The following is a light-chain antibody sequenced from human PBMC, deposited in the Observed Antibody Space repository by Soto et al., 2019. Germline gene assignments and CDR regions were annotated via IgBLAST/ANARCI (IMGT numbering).Light chain of an antibody. V-gene: IGLV1-51*01. J-gene: IGLJ2*01. CDR3: GTWDTSLSGVV. CDR1: TSNIVNNF. Sequence: QSVLTQPPSVSAAPGQKVTISCSGNTSNIVNNFVSWYQHLPGTAPKLLIYVNNKRPPGIPDRFSGSKSGSSATLGITGLQTGDEADYYCGTWDTSLSGVVFGGGTKVTVL. CDR2: VNN.